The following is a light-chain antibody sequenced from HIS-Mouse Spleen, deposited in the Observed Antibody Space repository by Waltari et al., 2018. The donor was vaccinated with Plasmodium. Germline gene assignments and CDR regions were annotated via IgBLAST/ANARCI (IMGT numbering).Light chain of an antibody. CDR2: KDS. J-gene: IGLJ3*02. CDR1: ALPKQY. V-gene: IGLV3-25*03. Sequence: SYELTQPPSVSVSPGQTARYPCPGDALPKQYAYWYQQKPGQAPVRVIYKDSERPSGIPERFSGSSSGTTVTLTISGVQAEDEADYYCQSADSSGTPNWVFGGGTKLTVL. CDR3: QSADSSGTPNWV.